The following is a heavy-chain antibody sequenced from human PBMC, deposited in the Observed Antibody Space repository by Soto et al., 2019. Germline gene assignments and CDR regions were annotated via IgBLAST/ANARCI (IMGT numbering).Heavy chain of an antibody. J-gene: IGHJ4*02. Sequence: QITLKESGPTLVKPTQTLTLTCTFSGFSLSTSGVGVGWIRQPPGKALEWLALIYWDDAKHYSPSLKSRLTITKDTPKNQVVLTRTNKDPVDTATDYCAHKGGGDRILDYWGQGTLVTVSS. CDR2: IYWDDAK. D-gene: IGHD3-16*01. CDR1: GFSLSTSGVG. CDR3: AHKGGGDRILDY. V-gene: IGHV2-5*02.